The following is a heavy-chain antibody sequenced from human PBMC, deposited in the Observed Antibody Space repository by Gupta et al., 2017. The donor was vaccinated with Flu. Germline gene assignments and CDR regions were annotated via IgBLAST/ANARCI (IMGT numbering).Heavy chain of an antibody. J-gene: IGHJ4*02. CDR1: GFTFSSCA. Sequence: QVQLVESGGGVVQPGRSLSLSCAASGFTFSSCALHWVRQAPGKGLEWVAVVSGDGRTIYYTDSVKGRFTISRDNSKNTVSLQMNSLRAEDTALYYCARERTYKLELEDWGQGTLVTVSS. CDR2: VSGDGRTI. CDR3: ARERTYKLELED. D-gene: IGHD1-7*01. V-gene: IGHV3-30*04.